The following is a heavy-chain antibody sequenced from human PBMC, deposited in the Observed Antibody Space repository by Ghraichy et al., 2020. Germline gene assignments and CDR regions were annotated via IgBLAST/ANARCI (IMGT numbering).Heavy chain of an antibody. D-gene: IGHD3-10*01. CDR2: LGAVGRST. J-gene: IGHJ3*01. CDR1: EFTFDGYP. CDR3: AKEGGRLGEGAFDV. V-gene: IGHV3-23*01. Sequence: LSLTCAVSEFTFDGYPMTWFRQAPGKGLDWVSTLGAVGRSTFYADSVKGRFTISRDTSKRTMYLQMNSLRANDAAVYYCAKEGGRLGEGAFDVWGQGTKVTVSS.